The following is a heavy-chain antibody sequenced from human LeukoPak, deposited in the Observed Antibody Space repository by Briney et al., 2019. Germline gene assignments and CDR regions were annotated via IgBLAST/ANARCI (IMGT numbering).Heavy chain of an antibody. D-gene: IGHD3/OR15-3a*01. CDR3: ARDGLASVFDI. CDR1: GFTFSRSG. J-gene: IGHJ3*02. Sequence: GGCLRLSCAASGFTFSRSGMHWVRQAPGKGLEWVAFISYHGRDQYSADSVRGRFTISRDNSKNTLYLQMNSLRAEDTAVYYCARDGLASVFDIWGQGTVVTVSS. V-gene: IGHV3-33*01. CDR2: ISYHGRDQ.